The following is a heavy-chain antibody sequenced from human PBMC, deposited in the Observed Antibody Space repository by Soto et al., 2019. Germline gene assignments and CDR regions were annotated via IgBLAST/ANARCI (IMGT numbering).Heavy chain of an antibody. D-gene: IGHD6-19*01. CDR1: GGSFSGYY. J-gene: IGHJ4*02. CDR3: ARAVAVAQVDY. Sequence: QVQLQQWGAGLLKPSETLSLTCAVYGGSFSGYYWSWIRQPPGKGLEWIGENNHSGSTNYNPSLKSRVTISVDTSKNQFSLKLSSVTAADTAVYYCARAVAVAQVDYWGQGTLVTVSS. CDR2: NNHSGST. V-gene: IGHV4-34*01.